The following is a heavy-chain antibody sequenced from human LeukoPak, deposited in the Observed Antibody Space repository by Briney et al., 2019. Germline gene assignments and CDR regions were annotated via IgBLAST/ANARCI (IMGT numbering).Heavy chain of an antibody. D-gene: IGHD3-10*01. Sequence: SETLSLTCTVSGGSISSYYWSWIRQPPGKGLEWIGYIYYSGSTNYNPSLKSRVTLSVDTSKNQFSLKLSSVTAADTAVYYCAIRGSYGSDPYYYYGMDGWGQGTTVTVSS. V-gene: IGHV4-59*08. CDR3: AIRGSYGSDPYYYYGMDG. J-gene: IGHJ6*02. CDR1: GGSISSYY. CDR2: IYYSGST.